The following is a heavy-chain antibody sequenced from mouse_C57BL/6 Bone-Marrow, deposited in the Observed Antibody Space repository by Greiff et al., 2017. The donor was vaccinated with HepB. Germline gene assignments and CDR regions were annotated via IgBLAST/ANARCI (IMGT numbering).Heavy chain of an antibody. V-gene: IGHV1-47*01. D-gene: IGHD2-4*01. J-gene: IGHJ4*01. CDR3: ARRGDYPMDY. Sequence: QVQLQQSGAELVKPGASVKMSCKASGYTFTTYPIEWMKQNHGKSLEWIGNFHPYNDDTKYNEKLKGKSTLTVDKSSSTVYFDLSRLTSDDSAVYYCARRGDYPMDYWGQGTSVTVSS. CDR1: GYTFTTYP. CDR2: FHPYNDDT.